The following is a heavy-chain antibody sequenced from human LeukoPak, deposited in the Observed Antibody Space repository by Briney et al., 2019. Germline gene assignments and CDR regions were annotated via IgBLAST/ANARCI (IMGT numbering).Heavy chain of an antibody. J-gene: IGHJ4*02. D-gene: IGHD6-6*01. CDR3: ARDSSSGFDY. CDR1: GGSISSGGYY. Sequence: SETLSLTCTVAGGSISSGGYYWSWIRQHPGKGLEWIGYIYYSGSTYYNPSLKSRVTISVDTSKNQFSLKLSSVTAADTAVYYCARDSSSGFDYWGQGTLVTVSS. V-gene: IGHV4-31*03. CDR2: IYYSGST.